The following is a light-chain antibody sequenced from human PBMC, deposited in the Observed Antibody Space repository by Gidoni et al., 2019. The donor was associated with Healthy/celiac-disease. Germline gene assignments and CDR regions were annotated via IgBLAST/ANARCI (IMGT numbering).Light chain of an antibody. Sequence: IVFTQSPATLSLSPGERATLSCRTSQSVSHYLAWYQQKHGQAPRLLIYDASNRATGIPARFSGSGSGTDFTLTISKLEPEDFAVDYCQQRSNWPRTFGQGTKVEIK. J-gene: IGKJ1*01. CDR2: DAS. V-gene: IGKV3-11*01. CDR1: QSVSHY. CDR3: QQRSNWPRT.